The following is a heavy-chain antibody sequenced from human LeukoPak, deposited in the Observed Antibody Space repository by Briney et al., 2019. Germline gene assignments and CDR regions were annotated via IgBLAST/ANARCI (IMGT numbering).Heavy chain of an antibody. J-gene: IGHJ3*02. CDR2: IYYSGST. Sequence: SETLSLTCTVSGGSISSYYWSWIRQPPGKGLEWIGYIYYSGSTNYNPSLKSRVTISVDTPKNQFSLKLSSVTAADTAVYYCARVVNYYGSGSYYRTDAFDIWGQGTMVTVSS. CDR3: ARVVNYYGSGSYYRTDAFDI. CDR1: GGSISSYY. D-gene: IGHD3-10*01. V-gene: IGHV4-59*01.